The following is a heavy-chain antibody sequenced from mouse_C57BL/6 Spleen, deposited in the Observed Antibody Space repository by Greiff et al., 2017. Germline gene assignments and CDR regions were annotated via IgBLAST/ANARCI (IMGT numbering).Heavy chain of an antibody. CDR2: INPNNGGT. J-gene: IGHJ3*01. V-gene: IGHV1-26*01. CDR1: GYTFTDYY. Sequence: VQLQQSGPELVKPGASVKISCKASGYTFTDYYMNWVQQSHGKSLEWIGDINPNNGGTSYNQKFKGKATLTVDKSSSTAYMELRSLTSEDSAVYYCARVYYGNLWFAYWGQGTLVTVSA. D-gene: IGHD2-1*01. CDR3: ARVYYGNLWFAY.